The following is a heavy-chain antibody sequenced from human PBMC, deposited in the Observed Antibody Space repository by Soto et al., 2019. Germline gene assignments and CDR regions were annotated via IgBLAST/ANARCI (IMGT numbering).Heavy chain of an antibody. Sequence: PSETLSLTCTVSGGSISSYYWSWIRQPPGKGLEWIGYIYYSGSTNYDPSLKSRVTISVDTSKNQFSLKLSSVTAADTAVYYCARSRYYSYFDYWGQGTLVPVSS. J-gene: IGHJ4*02. D-gene: IGHD3-10*01. CDR1: GGSISSYY. CDR2: IYYSGST. V-gene: IGHV4-59*01. CDR3: ARSRYYSYFDY.